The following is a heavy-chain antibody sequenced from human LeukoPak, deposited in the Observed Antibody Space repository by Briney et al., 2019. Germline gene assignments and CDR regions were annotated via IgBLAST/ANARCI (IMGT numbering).Heavy chain of an antibody. D-gene: IGHD5-12*01. Sequence: GGSLRLSCSASGFTFSTYSMHWVRQAPGRGLEYVSGINYNGGSTNYADSVKGRFTISRDNSKNTLYPQMNRLRTEDTAVYYCVTYSGYDPGRYWGQGTLVTVSS. CDR1: GFTFSTYS. V-gene: IGHV3-64D*06. CDR3: VTYSGYDPGRY. CDR2: INYNGGST. J-gene: IGHJ4*02.